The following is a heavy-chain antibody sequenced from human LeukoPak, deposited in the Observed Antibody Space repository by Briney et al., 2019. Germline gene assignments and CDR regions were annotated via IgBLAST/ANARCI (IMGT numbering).Heavy chain of an antibody. CDR3: AREEVSTMIVVVITTYYYYYSMDV. CDR1: GGSFSSYY. Sequence: SETLSLTCAVYGGSFSSYYWCWIRQPPGKGLEWIGEINHSGSTNYNPSLKSRVTISVDTSKNQFSLKLSSVTAADTAVYFCAREEVSTMIVVVITTYYYYYSMDVWGKGTTVTVS. D-gene: IGHD3-22*01. J-gene: IGHJ6*03. CDR2: INHSGST. V-gene: IGHV4-34*01.